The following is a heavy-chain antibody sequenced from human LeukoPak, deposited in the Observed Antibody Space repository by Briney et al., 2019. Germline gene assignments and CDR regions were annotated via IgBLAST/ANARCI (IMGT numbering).Heavy chain of an antibody. J-gene: IGHJ4*02. V-gene: IGHV4-61*02. CDR1: GGSISSGSYY. D-gene: IGHD1-26*01. CDR3: ARVGATRTPDY. Sequence: EPLETLSLTCTVSGGSISSGSYYWSWIRQPAGKGLEWIGRIYTSGSTNYNPSLKSRVTISVGTSKNQFSLKLSSVTAADTAVYYCARVGATRTPDYWGQGTLVTVSS. CDR2: IYTSGST.